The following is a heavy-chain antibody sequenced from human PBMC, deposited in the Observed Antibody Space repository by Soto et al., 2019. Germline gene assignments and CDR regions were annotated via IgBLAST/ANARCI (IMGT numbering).Heavy chain of an antibody. Sequence: LSLTCAVSGYSISSGLYWGWIRQPPGKGLEWIGTIYRGGITYYNPSLKSRVTISIDTSKNHFSLRLSSVTATDTAVYFCAIGNPDWFDPWGQGTLVTVSS. V-gene: IGHV4-38-2*01. D-gene: IGHD1-1*01. CDR3: AIGNPDWFDP. CDR1: GYSISSGLY. CDR2: IYRGGIT. J-gene: IGHJ5*02.